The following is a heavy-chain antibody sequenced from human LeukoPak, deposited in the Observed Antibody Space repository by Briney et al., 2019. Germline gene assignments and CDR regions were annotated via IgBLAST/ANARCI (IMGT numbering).Heavy chain of an antibody. Sequence: GESLKISCKGSGYSLTGYWFGWVRQMPGKGLEWMGIIYPGDSDTRYSPSFQGQVTISADKSISTAYLQWSSLKASDTAMYYCARPSDGDYFDAFDIWGQGTMVTVSS. CDR3: ARPSDGDYFDAFDI. D-gene: IGHD4-17*01. V-gene: IGHV5-51*01. J-gene: IGHJ3*02. CDR1: GYSLTGYW. CDR2: IYPGDSDT.